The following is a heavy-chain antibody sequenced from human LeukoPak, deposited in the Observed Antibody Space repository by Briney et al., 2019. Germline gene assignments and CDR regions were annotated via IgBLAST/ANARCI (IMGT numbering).Heavy chain of an antibody. V-gene: IGHV3-23*01. J-gene: IGHJ3*02. CDR1: GFTFSSYG. CDR2: ISGSGGST. Sequence: GGSLRLSCAASGFTFSSYGMSWVRQAPGKGLEWVSAISGSGGSTYYADSVKGRFTISRDNSKNTLYLQMNSLRAEETAVYYCAKGGIVVVVAATFYHAFDIWGQGTMVTVSS. D-gene: IGHD2-15*01. CDR3: AKGGIVVVVAATFYHAFDI.